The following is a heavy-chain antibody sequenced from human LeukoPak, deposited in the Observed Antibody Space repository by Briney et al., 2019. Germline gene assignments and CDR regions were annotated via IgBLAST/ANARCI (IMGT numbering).Heavy chain of an antibody. CDR2: IRSDGSNK. V-gene: IGHV3-30*02. Sequence: GGSLRLSCAASGFTFSTYGIHWVRQAPGKGLEWVAFIRSDGSNKYYPVSVKGRFTISRDNSKNTVYLQMNSLRAEDTAMYYCAKEGFDPWGQGTLVTVSS. CDR1: GFTFSTYG. J-gene: IGHJ5*02. CDR3: AKEGFDP.